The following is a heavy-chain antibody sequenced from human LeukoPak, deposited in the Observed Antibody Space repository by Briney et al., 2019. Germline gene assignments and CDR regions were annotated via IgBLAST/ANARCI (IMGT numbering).Heavy chain of an antibody. CDR2: ITSSSNYI. CDR3: AKDRVEMAILIDY. V-gene: IGHV3-21*04. D-gene: IGHD5-24*01. J-gene: IGHJ4*02. CDR1: GFTFSTYT. Sequence: GGSLRLSCAASGFTFSTYTMNWVRQAPGKGLEWVSSITSSSNYIYYADSVKGRFTISRDNAKNTLYLQMNSLRADDTAVYYCAKDRVEMAILIDYWGQGTLVTVSS.